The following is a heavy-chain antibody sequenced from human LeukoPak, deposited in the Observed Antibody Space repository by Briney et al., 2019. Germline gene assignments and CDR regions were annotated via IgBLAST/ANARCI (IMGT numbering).Heavy chain of an antibody. V-gene: IGHV3-21*01. J-gene: IGHJ6*02. CDR3: ARDATPRGMDV. CDR2: ISSSSSYI. CDR1: GFTFSSYS. Sequence: AGGSLRLSCAASGFTFSSYSMNWVRQAPGKGLEWVSSISSSSSYIYYADSVKGRFTISRDNAKNSLYLQMNSLRAEDTAVYYCARDATPRGMDVWGQGTTVTVSS.